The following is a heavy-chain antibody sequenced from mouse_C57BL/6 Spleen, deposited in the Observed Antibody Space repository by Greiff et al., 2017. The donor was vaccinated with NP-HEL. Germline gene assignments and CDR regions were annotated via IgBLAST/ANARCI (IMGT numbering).Heavy chain of an antibody. V-gene: IGHV5-9-1*02. CDR3: TRDEGLYRFAY. CDR2: ISSGGDYI. J-gene: IGHJ3*01. CDR1: GFTFSSYA. Sequence: EVKLMESGEGLVKPGGSLKLSCAASGFTFSSYAMSWVRQTPEKRLEWVAYISSGGDYIYYADTVKGRFTISRDNARNTLYLQMSSLKSEDTAMDYCTRDEGLYRFAYWGQGTLVTVSA. D-gene: IGHD2-2*01.